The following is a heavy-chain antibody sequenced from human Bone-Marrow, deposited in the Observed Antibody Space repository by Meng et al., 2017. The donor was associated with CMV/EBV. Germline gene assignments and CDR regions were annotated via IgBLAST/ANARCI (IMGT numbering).Heavy chain of an antibody. D-gene: IGHD3-3*01. Sequence: SETLSLTCTVPGGAISSSSYYWGWIRQPPGKGLEWIGSIYYSGSTYYNPSLKSRVTISVDTSTNQFSLKLSSVTAADTALYYCARDGLTIVGVVTPYYYYYGMDVWGQGTTVTVSS. J-gene: IGHJ6*02. CDR2: IYYSGST. V-gene: IGHV4-39*07. CDR3: ARDGLTIVGVVTPYYYYYGMDV. CDR1: GGAISSSSYY.